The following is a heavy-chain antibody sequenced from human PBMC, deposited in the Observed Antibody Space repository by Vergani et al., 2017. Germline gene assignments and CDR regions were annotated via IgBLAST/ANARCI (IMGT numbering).Heavy chain of an antibody. CDR2: IHYSGST. D-gene: IGHD3-10*01. Sequence: QVQLQESGPGLVKPSETLSLTCTVSGGSISSYYWSWIRQPPGKGLEWIGYIHYSGSTNYNPSLKSRVTISVDTSKNQFSLKLSSVTAADTAVYYCARSLGFGEYYYYGMDVWGQGTTVTVSS. J-gene: IGHJ6*02. CDR1: GGSISSYY. V-gene: IGHV4-59*01. CDR3: ARSLGFGEYYYYGMDV.